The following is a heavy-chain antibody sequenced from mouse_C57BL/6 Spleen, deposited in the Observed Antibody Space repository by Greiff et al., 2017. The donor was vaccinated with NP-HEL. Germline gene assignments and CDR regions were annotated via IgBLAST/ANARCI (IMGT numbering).Heavy chain of an antibody. V-gene: IGHV5-4*03. Sequence: EVKLVESGGGLVKPGGSLKLSCAASGFTFSSYAMSWVRQTPEKRLEWVATISDGGSYTYYPDNVKGRFTISRDNAKNNLYLQMSHLKSEDTAMYYCARGRSYYSNCDAMDYWGQGTSVTVSS. CDR2: ISDGGSYT. J-gene: IGHJ4*01. D-gene: IGHD2-5*01. CDR3: ARGRSYYSNCDAMDY. CDR1: GFTFSSYA.